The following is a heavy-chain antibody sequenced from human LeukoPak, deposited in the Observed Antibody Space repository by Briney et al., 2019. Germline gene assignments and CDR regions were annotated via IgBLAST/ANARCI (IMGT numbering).Heavy chain of an antibody. Sequence: PSETLSLTCTVSGGSISTYYWSWIRQPPGKGLEWIGYIYYSGSTSYNPSLKSRVTISVDTSKSQFSLKLSSVTAADTAVYYCARGERVYYYYMDVWGKGTTVTISS. CDR3: ARGERVYYYYMDV. J-gene: IGHJ6*03. CDR1: GGSISTYY. V-gene: IGHV4-59*01. CDR2: IYYSGST.